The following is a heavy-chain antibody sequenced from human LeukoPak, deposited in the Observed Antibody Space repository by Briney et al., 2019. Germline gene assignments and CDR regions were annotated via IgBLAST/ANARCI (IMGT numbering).Heavy chain of an antibody. V-gene: IGHV4-39*01. CDR3: ARNPTGFPNWFDA. D-gene: IGHD1-14*01. J-gene: IGHJ5*02. CDR2: LHSNGNT. CDR1: AASITRSGFS. Sequence: SETLSLTCTVSAASITRSGFSWAWVRQSPGMGLEWIATLHSNGNTYSNPSLKSRVTISVDTSNNQLSLNLNSMTAADTAVYYCARNPTGFPNWFDAWGQGILVTVSP.